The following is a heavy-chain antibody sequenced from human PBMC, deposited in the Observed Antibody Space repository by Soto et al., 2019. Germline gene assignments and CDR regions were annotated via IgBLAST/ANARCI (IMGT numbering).Heavy chain of an antibody. CDR3: ARDLRYRRLFYGMDV. D-gene: IGHD3-9*01. CDR2: IYYSGST. CDR1: GGSISSGGYY. J-gene: IGHJ6*02. V-gene: IGHV4-31*03. Sequence: QVQLQESGPGLVKPSQTLSLTCTVSGGSISSGGYYSSWIRQHPGKGLEWIGYIYYSGSTVYNPALKSRVPXSXAXAXXRCSLKLSSVTAADTAVYYCARDLRYRRLFYGMDVWGQGTTVTVSS.